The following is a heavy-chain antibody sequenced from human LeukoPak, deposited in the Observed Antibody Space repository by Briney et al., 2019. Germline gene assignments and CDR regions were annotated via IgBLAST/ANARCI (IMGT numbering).Heavy chain of an antibody. CDR3: AKASGYYYGSGSYPPLDY. Sequence: PGGSLRLSCAASGCTFSSYAMSWVRQAPGKGLEWVSAISGSGGSTYYADSVKGRFTISRDNSKNTPYLQMNSLRAEDTAVYYCAKASGYYYGSGSYPPLDYWGQGTLVTVSS. CDR1: GCTFSSYA. D-gene: IGHD3-10*01. V-gene: IGHV3-23*01. J-gene: IGHJ4*02. CDR2: ISGSGGST.